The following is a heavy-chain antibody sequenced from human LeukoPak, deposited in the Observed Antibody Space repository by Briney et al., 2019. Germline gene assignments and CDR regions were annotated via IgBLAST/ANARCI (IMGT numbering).Heavy chain of an antibody. CDR3: ARENPSGYYNRPIDY. D-gene: IGHD3-22*01. V-gene: IGHV4-34*01. CDR1: GGSFSGYY. Sequence: SETLPLTCAVYGGSFSGYYWSWIRQPPGKGLEWIGEINHSGSTNYNPSLKSRVTISVDTSKNQFSLKLSSVTAADTAIYYCARENPSGYYNRPIDYWGQGTLVTVSS. J-gene: IGHJ4*02. CDR2: INHSGST.